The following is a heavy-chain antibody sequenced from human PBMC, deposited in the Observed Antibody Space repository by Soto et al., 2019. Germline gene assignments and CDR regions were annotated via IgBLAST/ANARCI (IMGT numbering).Heavy chain of an antibody. CDR3: ARLCDFCSLSRAYWYFDL. D-gene: IGHD3-3*01. CDR2: MNPNSGNT. Sequence: ASVKVSCKASGYTFTSYNINWVRQATGQGLEWMGWMNPNSGNTGYAQKFQGRVTMTRNTSISTAYMELSSLRSEDTAVYYCARLCDFCSLSRAYWYFDLWGRGTLVTVSS. CDR1: GYTFTSYN. J-gene: IGHJ2*01. V-gene: IGHV1-8*01.